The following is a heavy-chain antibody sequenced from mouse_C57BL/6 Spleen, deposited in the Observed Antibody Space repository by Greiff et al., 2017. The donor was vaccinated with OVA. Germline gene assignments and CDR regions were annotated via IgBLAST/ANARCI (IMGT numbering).Heavy chain of an antibody. J-gene: IGHJ2*01. CDR1: GYTFTSYW. Sequence: VQLQQPGAELVKPGASVKMSCKASGYTFTSYWITWVKQRPGQGLEWIGDIYPGSGSTNYNEKFKSKATLTVDTSSSTAYMQLSSLTSEDSAVYYCARSTIVTLVPFDYWGQGTTLTVSS. CDR2: IYPGSGST. CDR3: ARSTIVTLVPFDY. V-gene: IGHV1-55*01. D-gene: IGHD2-1*01.